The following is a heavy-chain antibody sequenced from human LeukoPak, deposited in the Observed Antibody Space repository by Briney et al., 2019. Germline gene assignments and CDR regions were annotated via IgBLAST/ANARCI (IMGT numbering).Heavy chain of an antibody. D-gene: IGHD6-19*01. CDR3: ARHSSGWYTVDY. Sequence: SETLSLTCTVSGYSISSGYYWGWIRQPPGKGLEWIGSIYHSGSTYYNPSLKSRVTISVDTSKNQFSLRLSSVTAADTAVYSCARHSSGWYTVDYWGQGTLVTVSS. V-gene: IGHV4-38-2*02. CDR2: IYHSGST. CDR1: GYSISSGYY. J-gene: IGHJ4*02.